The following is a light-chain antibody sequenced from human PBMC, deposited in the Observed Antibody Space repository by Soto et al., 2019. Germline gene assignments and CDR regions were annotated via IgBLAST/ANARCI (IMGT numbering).Light chain of an antibody. CDR2: EVS. CDR3: SSYAGSTLYG. V-gene: IGLV2-8*01. CDR1: SSDVGGYNY. J-gene: IGLJ1*01. Sequence: QSALTQPPSASGSPGQSVTISCTGTSSDVGGYNYVSWYQQHPGKVPKLMIYEVSKRPSGVPDRFSGSKSGNTASLTVSGLQAEDEADYYCSSYAGSTLYGFGTGTKLTVL.